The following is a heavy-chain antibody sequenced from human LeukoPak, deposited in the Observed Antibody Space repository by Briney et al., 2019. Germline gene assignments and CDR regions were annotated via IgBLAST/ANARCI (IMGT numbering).Heavy chain of an antibody. V-gene: IGHV1-46*01. CDR2: INPSGGST. D-gene: IGHD6-19*01. Sequence: GASVKVPCKASGYTFTSYYMHWVRQAPGQGLEWMGIINPSGGSTSYAQKFQGRVTMTRDTSTSTVYMELSSLRSEDTAVYYCARAGSRIAVAGDAFDIWGQGTMVTVSS. CDR1: GYTFTSYY. J-gene: IGHJ3*02. CDR3: ARAGSRIAVAGDAFDI.